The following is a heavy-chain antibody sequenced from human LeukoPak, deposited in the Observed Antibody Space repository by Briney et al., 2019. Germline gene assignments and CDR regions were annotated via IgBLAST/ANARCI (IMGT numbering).Heavy chain of an antibody. J-gene: IGHJ4*02. D-gene: IGHD5-12*01. Sequence: GGSLRLSCAAAGFTFSSCWMHWVRHAPGKGLVWISRINGDGSSITDADSVKGRFTISRDNAENTLYLEMNSLRADDTAVYYCTRGCSSYGNFDSWGQGTLVTVSS. V-gene: IGHV3-74*01. CDR1: GFTFSSCW. CDR3: TRGCSSYGNFDS. CDR2: INGDGSSI.